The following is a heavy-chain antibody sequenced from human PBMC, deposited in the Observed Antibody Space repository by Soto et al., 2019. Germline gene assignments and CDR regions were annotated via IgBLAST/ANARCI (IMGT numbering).Heavy chain of an antibody. CDR1: GFTFSSYA. CDR2: ISGSGGST. CDR3: ANDESVVVPARGDY. J-gene: IGHJ4*02. D-gene: IGHD2-2*01. V-gene: IGHV3-23*01. Sequence: EVQLLESGGGLVQPGGSLRLSCAASGFTFSSYAMSWVRQAPGKGLEWVSAISGSGGSTYYADSVKGRFTISRDNSKNPLYLQMNSLRAEDTAVYYCANDESVVVPARGDYWGQGTLVTVSS.